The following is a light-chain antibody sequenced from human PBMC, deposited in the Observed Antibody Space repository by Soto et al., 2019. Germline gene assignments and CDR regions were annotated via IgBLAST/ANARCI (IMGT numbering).Light chain of an antibody. J-gene: IGKJ2*01. CDR1: QGIRND. CDR2: ATS. CDR3: LEHNSHPYT. V-gene: IGKV1-17*01. Sequence: DIQMTQSPSSLSASVGDSVTITCRASQGIRNDLGWYQQTPGKAPKRLIFATSTLQSGGPSRFSGCGSGTDFTLTISSPQPEDFATDYCLEHNSHPYTFGQGTKLDSK.